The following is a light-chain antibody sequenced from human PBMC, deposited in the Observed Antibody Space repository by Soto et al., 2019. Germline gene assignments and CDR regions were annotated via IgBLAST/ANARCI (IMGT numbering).Light chain of an antibody. CDR3: QEYNSYSSWA. Sequence: TQYIYTMSVTVRERVTITCRASQSVSSWLAWYQQRPGEAPKLLIYDASKLERGVPSRFSGSASGTECTLTISGLQPDEFATYYCQEYNSYSSWAFGEVTNVEIK. V-gene: IGKV1-5*01. J-gene: IGKJ1*01. CDR2: DAS. CDR1: QSVSSW.